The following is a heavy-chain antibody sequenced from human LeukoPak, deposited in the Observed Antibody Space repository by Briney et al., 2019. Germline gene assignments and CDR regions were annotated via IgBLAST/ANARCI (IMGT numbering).Heavy chain of an antibody. Sequence: PGGSLRLSCAASGFTFSSYSMNWVRQAPGKGLEWVSYISSSSSTIYYADSVKGRFTISRDNAKNSLYLQMNSLRAGDTAVYYCARDSENYYDSSGQLGDYWGQGTLVTVSS. D-gene: IGHD3-22*01. V-gene: IGHV3-48*01. CDR2: ISSSSSTI. CDR1: GFTFSSYS. CDR3: ARDSENYYDSSGQLGDY. J-gene: IGHJ4*02.